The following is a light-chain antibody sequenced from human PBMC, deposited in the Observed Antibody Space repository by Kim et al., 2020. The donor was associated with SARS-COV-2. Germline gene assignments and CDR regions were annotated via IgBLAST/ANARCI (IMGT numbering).Light chain of an antibody. CDR1: QSVSSSY. J-gene: IGKJ5*01. V-gene: IGKV3-20*01. CDR3: QQYGSSPVT. CDR2: GAS. Sequence: EIVLTQSPGTLSLSPGERATLSCRASQSVSSSYLGWYQQKPDQSPRLLIDGASSRTTGIPDRFSGSGSETDFTPTISRLEPEDFAVYYCQQYGSSPVTFGQGTKLEIK.